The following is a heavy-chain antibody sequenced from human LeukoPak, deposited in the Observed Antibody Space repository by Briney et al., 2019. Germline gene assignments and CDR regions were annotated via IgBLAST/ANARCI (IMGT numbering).Heavy chain of an antibody. D-gene: IGHD3-22*01. J-gene: IGHJ3*02. Sequence: PSETLSLTCGVSGASVSSIGYSWRWIRQPPGRGLEWIGFIYQSGSASYNPSLQSRVTISIDKSKNQFSLNLSSVTAADTAVYYCARNSYYDNSGEGAFDIWGQGTMVTVSS. CDR1: GASVSSIGYS. V-gene: IGHV4-30-2*01. CDR2: IYQSGSA. CDR3: ARNSYYDNSGEGAFDI.